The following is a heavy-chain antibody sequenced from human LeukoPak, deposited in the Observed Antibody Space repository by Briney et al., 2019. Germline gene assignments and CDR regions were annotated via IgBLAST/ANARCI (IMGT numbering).Heavy chain of an antibody. Sequence: SSETLSLTCTVSGGSISSSSYYWGWIRQPPGKGLEWIGSIYYSESTYYNQYVKSLVAISVDTSKNHFSLKLSSVTAADAAVYYFARQRRYCSSPSCYAFDYWGQGTLVTVSS. V-gene: IGHV4-39*01. J-gene: IGHJ4*02. CDR1: GGSISSSSYY. D-gene: IGHD2-2*01. CDR3: ARQRRYCSSPSCYAFDY. CDR2: IYYSEST.